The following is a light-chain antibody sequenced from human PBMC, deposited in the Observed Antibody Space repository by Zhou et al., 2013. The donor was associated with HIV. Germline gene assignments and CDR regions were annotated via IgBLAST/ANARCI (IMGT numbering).Light chain of an antibody. CDR1: QSVSSSY. Sequence: EIVLTQSPATLSLSPGERATLSCRASQSVSSSYLAWYQQRPGQPPRLLIYDASTRATGVPVRFSGSGSGTEFTLSIANLQSEDVAVYYCQQYNRWPPLTFGGGTQVEIK. CDR2: DAS. V-gene: IGKV3-15*01. J-gene: IGKJ4*01. CDR3: QQYNRWPPLT.